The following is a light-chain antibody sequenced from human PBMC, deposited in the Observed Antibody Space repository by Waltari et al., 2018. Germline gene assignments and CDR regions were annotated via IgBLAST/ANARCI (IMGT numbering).Light chain of an antibody. J-gene: IGKJ2*02. CDR1: QAITDY. CDR2: AAS. V-gene: IGKV1-39*01. CDR3: QQSYSNPGT. Sequence: DVQMTQSPSSLSASVGDRVTITCRAGQAITDYLSWYHQTPGKAPKLLIYAASSLQSGVPSRFSGSGFGTEFTLTITSLQPEDFGTYYCQQSYSNPGTFGQGTKLEIK.